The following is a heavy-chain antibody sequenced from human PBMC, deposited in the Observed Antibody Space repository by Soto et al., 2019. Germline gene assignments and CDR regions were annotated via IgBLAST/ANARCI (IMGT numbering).Heavy chain of an antibody. D-gene: IGHD3-16*01. V-gene: IGHV5-51*01. CDR2: IYPGGSDT. CDR3: ERRRLGGNYYSYGMDV. J-gene: IGHJ6*04. CDR1: GYSFTSYW. Sequence: GESLKISCKGSGYSFTSYWIGWVRQMPGKGLEWMGIIYPGGSDTRYSPSFQGQVTISADKSISTAYLQWSSLKASDTAVYYCERRRLGGNYYSYGMDVWGKGPRVTVS.